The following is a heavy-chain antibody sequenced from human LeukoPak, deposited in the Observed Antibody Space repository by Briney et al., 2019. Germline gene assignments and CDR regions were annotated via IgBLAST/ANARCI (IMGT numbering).Heavy chain of an antibody. Sequence: GGSLRLSCAASGFTFSSYWMHWARQAPGKGLVWVSRVSSDGSITDYTDSVKGRFTISRDNAKNTLYLQMNSLRAEDTAMYYCVRAVGGNDGRTFGYWAQGTLVTVSS. J-gene: IGHJ4*02. CDR1: GFTFSSYW. V-gene: IGHV3-74*01. CDR3: VRAVGGNDGRTFGY. CDR2: VSSDGSIT. D-gene: IGHD3-3*01.